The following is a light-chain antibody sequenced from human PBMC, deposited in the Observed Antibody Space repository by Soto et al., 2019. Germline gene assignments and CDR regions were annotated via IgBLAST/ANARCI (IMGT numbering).Light chain of an antibody. J-gene: IGKJ3*01. CDR1: QGISSP. Sequence: AIQLTQSPSSLSASVGDRVTITCRATQGISSPLAWYQQKPGKAPKLLLYDASNLESGVPSRFSGSGSGTHFILTINSLQPEDFATYYYHQFNCYPPLFIFGPGTKVDIK. V-gene: IGKV1-13*02. CDR3: HQFNCYPPLFI. CDR2: DAS.